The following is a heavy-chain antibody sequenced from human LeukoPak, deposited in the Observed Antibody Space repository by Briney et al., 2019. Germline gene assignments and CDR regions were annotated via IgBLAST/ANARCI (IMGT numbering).Heavy chain of an antibody. J-gene: IGHJ4*02. CDR3: ATRKGGYSYGYSDY. V-gene: IGHV3-23*01. D-gene: IGHD5-18*01. CDR2: ISGSGGST. CDR1: GFTFSSCG. Sequence: LAGGSLRLSCAASGFTFSSCGMSWVRQAPGKGLEWVSGISGSGGSTNYADSVKGRFTISRDNSKNTLYLQMNSLRAEDTAVYYCATRKGGYSYGYSDYWGQGTLVTVSS.